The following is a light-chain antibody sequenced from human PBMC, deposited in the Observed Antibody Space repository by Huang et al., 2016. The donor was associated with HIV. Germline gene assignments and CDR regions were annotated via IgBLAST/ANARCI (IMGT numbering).Light chain of an antibody. CDR1: QSVSSN. Sequence: EIVMTQSPATLSVSPGERATLSCRASQSVSSNLAWYQQKPGQAPRLRIYGASTRATGIPARCSGSGSGTEFTLTISSLQSEDFAVYYCQQYNNWSYTFGQGTKLEIK. CDR2: GAS. V-gene: IGKV3-15*01. CDR3: QQYNNWSYT. J-gene: IGKJ2*01.